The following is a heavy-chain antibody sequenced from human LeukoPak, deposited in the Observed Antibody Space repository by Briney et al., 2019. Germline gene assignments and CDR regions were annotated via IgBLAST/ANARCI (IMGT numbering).Heavy chain of an antibody. CDR1: GFTFNSYS. CDR3: AGSGVALFDY. D-gene: IGHD3-3*01. Sequence: PGGSLRLSCAASGFTFNSYSMNWVRQAPGKGLEWVSSITSSSSYIYYADSVKGRFTVSRDNAKNSLYLQMNSLRAEDTGVYYRAGSGVALFDYWGQGTLVTVSS. CDR2: ITSSSSYI. V-gene: IGHV3-21*01. J-gene: IGHJ4*02.